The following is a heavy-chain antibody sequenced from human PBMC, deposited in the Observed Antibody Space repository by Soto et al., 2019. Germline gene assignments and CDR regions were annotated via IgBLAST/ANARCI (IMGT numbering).Heavy chain of an antibody. J-gene: IGHJ6*02. CDR2: ISYDGSNK. CDR1: GFTFSSYG. V-gene: IGHV3-30*18. D-gene: IGHD2-2*01. Sequence: QVQLVESGGGVVQPGRSLRLSCAASGFTFSSYGMHWVRQAPGKGLEWVAVISYDGSNKYYADSVKGRFTISRDNSKNTLYLQLNSLRAEDTAVYYCAKDMGSRTSFLDGMDVWGQGTTVTVSS. CDR3: AKDMGSRTSFLDGMDV.